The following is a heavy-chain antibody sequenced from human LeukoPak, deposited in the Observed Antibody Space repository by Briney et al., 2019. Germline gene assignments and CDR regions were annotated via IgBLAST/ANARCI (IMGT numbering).Heavy chain of an antibody. V-gene: IGHV3-9*03. D-gene: IGHD6-19*01. CDR2: ISWNSGSI. CDR3: AKDLYSSGWYGGFDY. Sequence: PPGRSLRLSCAASGFTFDDYAMHWVRQAPGKGLEWVSGISWNSGSIGYADSVKGRFTISRDNAKNSLYLQMNSLRAEDMALYYCAKDLYSSGWYGGFDYWGQGTLVIVSS. CDR1: GFTFDDYA. J-gene: IGHJ4*02.